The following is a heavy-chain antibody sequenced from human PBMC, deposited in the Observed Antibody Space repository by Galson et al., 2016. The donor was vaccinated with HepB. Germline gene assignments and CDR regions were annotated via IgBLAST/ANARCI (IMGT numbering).Heavy chain of an antibody. D-gene: IGHD3-10*01. V-gene: IGHV3-7*01. CDR3: PREITGSYFD. CDR1: GFTFNAHW. Sequence: SLRLSCAASGFTFNAHWMNWVRQAPGKGLEWVANIRGDGIVSYYAESVRGRLTISRDNDKNSLYLQMNGLRCDETAVYYCPREITGSYFDWGQGTLGTVSS. J-gene: IGHJ4*02. CDR2: IRGDGIVS.